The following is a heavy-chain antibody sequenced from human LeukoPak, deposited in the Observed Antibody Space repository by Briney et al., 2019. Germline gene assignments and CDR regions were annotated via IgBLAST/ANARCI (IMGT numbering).Heavy chain of an antibody. V-gene: IGHV4-59*01. CDR3: ARGKTAILDY. CDR1: GGSISSYY. D-gene: IGHD5-18*01. J-gene: IGHJ4*02. Sequence: SETLSLTCTVSGGSISSYYWSWIRQPPGKGLEWIGYIYYSRSTNYNPSLKSRVTISVDTSKNQFSLKLSSVTAADTAVYYCARGKTAILDYWGQGTLVTVSS. CDR2: IYYSRST.